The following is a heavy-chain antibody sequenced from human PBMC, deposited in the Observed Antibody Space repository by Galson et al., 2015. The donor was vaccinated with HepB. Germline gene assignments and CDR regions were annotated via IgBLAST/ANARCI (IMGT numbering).Heavy chain of an antibody. V-gene: IGHV3-21*01. J-gene: IGHJ6*02. D-gene: IGHD4-17*01. Sequence: SLRLSCAASGFSISSYSMNWVRQAPGKGLEWVSSISNSNSYMYYADSVKGRFTVSRDNARGSLYLQMNSLRAEDTAVYFCAREYGDYNRYYGLDVWGQGTTVTVSS. CDR2: ISNSNSYM. CDR3: AREYGDYNRYYGLDV. CDR1: GFSISSYS.